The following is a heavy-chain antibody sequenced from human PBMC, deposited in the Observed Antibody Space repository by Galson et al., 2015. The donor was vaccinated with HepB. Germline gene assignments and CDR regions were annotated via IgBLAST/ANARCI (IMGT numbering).Heavy chain of an antibody. J-gene: IGHJ3*02. CDR2: IFYSGTT. Sequence: ETLSLTCTVSGGSINNYYWSWIRQPPGRGLEWIGNIFYSGTTNYNPSLKSRVTISVDTSKHQFSLKLTSVTAADTAVYYCVRASPLWFGALHVPDAFHMWGQGTMVAIYS. V-gene: IGHV4-59*01. D-gene: IGHD3-10*01. CDR1: GGSINNYY. CDR3: VRASPLWFGALHVPDAFHM.